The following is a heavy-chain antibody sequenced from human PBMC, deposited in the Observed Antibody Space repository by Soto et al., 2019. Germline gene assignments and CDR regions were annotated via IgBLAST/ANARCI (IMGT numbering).Heavy chain of an antibody. CDR3: ARVGNIVVVPAAPGPFDY. CDR1: GGSISSYY. D-gene: IGHD2-2*01. Sequence: SETLSLTCTVSGGSISSYYWSWIRQPPGKGLEWIGYIYYSGSTNYNPSLKSRVTISVDTSKNQFSLKLSSVTAADTAVYYCARVGNIVVVPAAPGPFDYWGQGTLVTVSS. CDR2: IYYSGST. V-gene: IGHV4-59*01. J-gene: IGHJ4*02.